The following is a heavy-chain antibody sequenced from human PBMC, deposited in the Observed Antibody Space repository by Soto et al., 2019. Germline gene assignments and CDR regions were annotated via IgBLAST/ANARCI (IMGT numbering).Heavy chain of an antibody. V-gene: IGHV3-23*01. D-gene: IGHD2-2*01. Sequence: GGSLRLSAATSGFTFSNYAMILVGQAPGKGLEWLSTISGSGGSTYYADSVKGRFTISRDNSKNTLYLQMNSLIAEDTAVYYCARAKSGIVVVPAAHRGMDVWGQGTTVTVSS. J-gene: IGHJ6*02. CDR1: GFTFSNYA. CDR3: ARAKSGIVVVPAAHRGMDV. CDR2: ISGSGGST.